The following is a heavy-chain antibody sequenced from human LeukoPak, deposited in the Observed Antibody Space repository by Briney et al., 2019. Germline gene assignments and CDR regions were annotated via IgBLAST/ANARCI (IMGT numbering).Heavy chain of an antibody. D-gene: IGHD4-23*01. V-gene: IGHV1-69*04. CDR2: IIPILDIA. Sequence: GASVKVSCKASGGTFSSYAISWVRQAPGQGLEWMGRIIPILDIANYAQNFQGRVTITADKSTSTAYMELSSLRSEDTAVYYCARRLDYGGNYWYFDLWGRGTLVTVSS. CDR3: ARRLDYGGNYWYFDL. J-gene: IGHJ2*01. CDR1: GGTFSSYA.